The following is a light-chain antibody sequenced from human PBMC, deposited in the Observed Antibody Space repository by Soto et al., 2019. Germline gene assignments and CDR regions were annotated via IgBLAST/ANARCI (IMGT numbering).Light chain of an antibody. V-gene: IGKV3-20*01. J-gene: IGKJ1*01. CDR3: QQYGSSPPVT. Sequence: EFGLTQSPGTLSLSPGERATLSCRAIQTVRNNYLAWYQQKPGQAPRLLIYDASSRATGIPDRFSGGGSGTDFTLTISRLEPEDFAVYYCQQYGSSPPVTFGQGTKVDIK. CDR1: QTVRNNY. CDR2: DAS.